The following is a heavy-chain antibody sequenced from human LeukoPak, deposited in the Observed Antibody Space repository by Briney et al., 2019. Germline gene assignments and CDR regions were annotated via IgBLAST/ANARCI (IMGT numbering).Heavy chain of an antibody. CDR2: IRTFNGNA. CDR1: GYTVISYG. J-gene: IGHJ4*02. D-gene: IGHD5-24*01. V-gene: IGHV1-18*01. Sequence: ASVKVSCKASGYTVISYGISWVRQAPGQGLEWMGWIRTFNGNANYAQKLQGRVTMTTDTSTSTVHMEVRSLRSDDTAVYYCARGKGDGYNYDFDYWGQGTLVTVSS. CDR3: ARGKGDGYNYDFDY.